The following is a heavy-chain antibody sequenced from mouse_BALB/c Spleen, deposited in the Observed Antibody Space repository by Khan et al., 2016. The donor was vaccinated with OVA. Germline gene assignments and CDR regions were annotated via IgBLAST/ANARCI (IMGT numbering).Heavy chain of an antibody. Sequence: EVELVESGGGLVKPGGSLKLSCSASGFTFSTFVMSWVHQTPEKRLEWVATISSAGTYTYFSDSVKGRFTISRDNAKNTLYLQMNSLRSDDTSIYYCTNGNYGWFAYWGRGPLVTVSA. V-gene: IGHV5-9-1*01. CDR1: GFTFSTFV. J-gene: IGHJ3*01. D-gene: IGHD2-1*01. CDR3: TNGNYGWFAY. CDR2: ISSAGTYT.